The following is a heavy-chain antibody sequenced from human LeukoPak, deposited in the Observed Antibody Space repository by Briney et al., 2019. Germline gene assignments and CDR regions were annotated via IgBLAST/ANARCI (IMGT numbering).Heavy chain of an antibody. Sequence: WETLSLTYTVSGGSISSSSYYWGWIRQPPGKGLEWIGSIYYSGSTYYNPSLKSRVTISVDTSKNQFSLKLSSVTAADTAVYYCARHYSNYLFGSDWFDPWGQGTLVTVSS. D-gene: IGHD4-11*01. CDR3: ARHYSNYLFGSDWFDP. CDR2: IYYSGST. V-gene: IGHV4-39*01. J-gene: IGHJ5*02. CDR1: GGSISSSSYY.